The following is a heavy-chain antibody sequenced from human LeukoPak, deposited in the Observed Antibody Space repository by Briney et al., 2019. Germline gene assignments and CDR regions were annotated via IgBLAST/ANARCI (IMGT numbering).Heavy chain of an antibody. CDR1: RYTLTELS. V-gene: IGHV1-24*01. CDR2: FDPEDGET. Sequence: ASVKVSCKVSRYTLTELSMHWVRQAPGKGLEWMGGFDPEDGETIYAQKFQGRVTMTEDTSTDTAYMELSSLRSEDTAVYYCATRKTYSSSWSQLYYYYGMDVWGQGTTVTVSS. CDR3: ATRKTYSSSWSQLYYYYGMDV. J-gene: IGHJ6*02. D-gene: IGHD6-13*01.